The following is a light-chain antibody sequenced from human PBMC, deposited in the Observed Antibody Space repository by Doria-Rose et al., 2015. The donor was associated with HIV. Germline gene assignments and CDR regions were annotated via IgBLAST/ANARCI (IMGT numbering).Light chain of an antibody. J-gene: IGKJ1*01. CDR1: QTVSTS. Sequence: TQSPSSLSASIGDRVTITCRASQTVSTSLNWFQQEPGKAPKLLIYAASRLQSGVPSRFSGSGSGTDFTLTISGLQPGDFATYYCQQTYSSPPWTFGQGTKVEMK. CDR2: AAS. V-gene: IGKV1-39*01. CDR3: QQTYSSPPWT.